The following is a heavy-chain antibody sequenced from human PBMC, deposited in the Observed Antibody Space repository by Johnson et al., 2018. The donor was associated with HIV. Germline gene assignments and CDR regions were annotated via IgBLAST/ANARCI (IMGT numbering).Heavy chain of an antibody. CDR1: GFTFSSYA. D-gene: IGHD2-15*01. J-gene: IGHJ3*02. CDR3: ARGAALPAAFDI. Sequence: QVQLVESGGGLVKPGESLRLSCAASGFTFSSYAMHWVRQAPGRGLEWVALISFDGNTRFFGDSMKGRFPISRDNSKNTLYLQMNSLRAEDTAVYYCARGAALPAAFDIWGQGTTVTVSS. V-gene: IGHV3-30-3*01. CDR2: ISFDGNTR.